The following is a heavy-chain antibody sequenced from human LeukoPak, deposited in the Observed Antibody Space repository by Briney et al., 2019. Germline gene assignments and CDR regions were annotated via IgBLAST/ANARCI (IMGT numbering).Heavy chain of an antibody. CDR1: GFIFSNYA. Sequence: GGSLILSCAASGFIFSNYAMSCVRQIPEGGVEWVSTISSRGDSTYVADSVKGRFTIARDNSKNSLYLQMNTGRAEDAAVYYCVKGPRPDITVAHTVENWGQGTLVTVSS. J-gene: IGHJ4*02. CDR3: VKGPRPDITVAHTVEN. D-gene: IGHD6-19*01. CDR2: ISSRGDST. V-gene: IGHV3-23*01.